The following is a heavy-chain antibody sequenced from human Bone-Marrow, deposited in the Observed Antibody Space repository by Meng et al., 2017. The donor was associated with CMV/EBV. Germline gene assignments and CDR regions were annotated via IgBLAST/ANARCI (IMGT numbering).Heavy chain of an antibody. Sequence: GESLKISCAASGFTFSSYWMSWVRQAPGKGLEWVANIKQDGSEKYYADSVKGRFTISRDNSKNTLYLQMNSLRAEDTAVYYCAKDLFNSRGVDYWGQGTLVTVSS. D-gene: IGHD6-19*01. J-gene: IGHJ4*02. CDR1: GFTFSSYW. CDR3: AKDLFNSRGVDY. V-gene: IGHV3-7*01. CDR2: IKQDGSEK.